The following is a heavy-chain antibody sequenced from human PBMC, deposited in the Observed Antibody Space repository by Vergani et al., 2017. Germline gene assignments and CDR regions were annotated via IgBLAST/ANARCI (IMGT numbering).Heavy chain of an antibody. V-gene: IGHV3-30*18. CDR2: ISYDESNK. CDR3: AKVDGDYYDSSGSVADAFDI. D-gene: IGHD3-22*01. Sequence: VQLLESGGGLVQPGGSLSLSSPASGFTFTXXXMHSLRPAPAPPLSLLSVISYDESNKYYADSVKGRFTISRDNSKNTLYLQMNSLRAEDTAVYYCAKVDGDYYDSSGSVADAFDIWGQGTMVTVSS. J-gene: IGHJ3*02. CDR1: GFTFTXXX.